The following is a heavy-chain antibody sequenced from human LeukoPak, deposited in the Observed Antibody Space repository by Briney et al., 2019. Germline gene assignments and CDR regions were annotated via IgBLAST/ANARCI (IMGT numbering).Heavy chain of an antibody. CDR2: IKQDGSEK. J-gene: IGHJ4*01. CDR1: GFTFSNYW. CDR3: ASQKNGASDY. Sequence: GVSLRLSCAASGFTFSNYWMSWVRQAPGKGLEWLTNIKQDGSEKYYVDSVKGRFTISRDNAKISLYLQMNSLRAEDTAVYYCASQKNGASDYWGQGTLVTVSS. V-gene: IGHV3-7*05. D-gene: IGHD1-1*01.